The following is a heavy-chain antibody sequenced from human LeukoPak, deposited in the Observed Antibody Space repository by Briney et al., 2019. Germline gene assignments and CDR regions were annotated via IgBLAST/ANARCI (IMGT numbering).Heavy chain of an antibody. CDR2: INWNGGST. Sequence: GGSLRLSCAASGFTFDDYGMSWVRQAPGKGLEWVSGINWNGGSTGYADSVKGRFTISRDNAKNSLYLQMNSLRAEDTAVYYCARDSDSSSWYLYDYYMDVWGKGTTVTVSS. J-gene: IGHJ6*03. V-gene: IGHV3-20*04. D-gene: IGHD6-13*01. CDR3: ARDSDSSSWYLYDYYMDV. CDR1: GFTFDDYG.